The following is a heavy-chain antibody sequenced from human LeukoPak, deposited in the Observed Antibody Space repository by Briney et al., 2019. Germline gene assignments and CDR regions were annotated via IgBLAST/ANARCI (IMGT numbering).Heavy chain of an antibody. D-gene: IGHD1-26*01. CDR2: MNPNSGNR. CDR1: GYPFINYD. CDR3: ARNSGSYYPSFDY. Sequence: VASVKVSCKASGYPFINYDIKWMRQATGQGLEWMGRMNPNSGNRGYAQKFQGRVSMTRDTSVSTAYMELSSLTPEDTAVYYCARNSGSYYPSFDYWGQGTLVTVSS. J-gene: IGHJ4*02. V-gene: IGHV1-8*01.